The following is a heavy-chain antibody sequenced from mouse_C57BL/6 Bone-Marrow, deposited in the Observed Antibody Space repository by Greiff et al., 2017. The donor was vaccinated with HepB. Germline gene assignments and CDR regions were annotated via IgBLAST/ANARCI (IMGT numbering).Heavy chain of an antibody. Sequence: EVQLVESGGGLVKPGGSLKLSCAASGFTFSSYAMSLVRQTPEKRLEWVATISDGGSYTYYPDNVKGRFTISRDNAKNNLYLQMSHLKSEDTAMYYCASPSYYREAWFAYWGQGTLVTVSA. D-gene: IGHD2-14*01. CDR3: ASPSYYREAWFAY. J-gene: IGHJ3*01. CDR1: GFTFSSYA. V-gene: IGHV5-4*01. CDR2: ISDGGSYT.